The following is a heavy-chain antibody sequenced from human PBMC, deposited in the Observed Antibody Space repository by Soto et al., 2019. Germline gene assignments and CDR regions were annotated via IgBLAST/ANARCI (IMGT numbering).Heavy chain of an antibody. V-gene: IGHV1-18*01. Sequence: QVQLVQSGAEVKKAGASVKVSCKASGYTFYRYSITWVRQAPGQGLEWMGWINPSNDNTNYAQKFRGRVTMTTDASTSTANMELRSLKSDDTAVYYCARDTQQDSNGYYLEWFDPWGQGTLVTVSS. CDR3: ARDTQQDSNGYYLEWFDP. D-gene: IGHD3-22*01. CDR1: GYTFYRYS. CDR2: INPSNDNT. J-gene: IGHJ5*02.